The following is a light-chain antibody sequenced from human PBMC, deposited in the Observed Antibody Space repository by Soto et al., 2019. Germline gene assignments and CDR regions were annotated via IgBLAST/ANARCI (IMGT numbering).Light chain of an antibody. CDR1: QSVSRGY. J-gene: IGKJ3*01. CDR2: GAS. CDR3: QQYGRSPGT. Sequence: EIVFTQSPGTLSLSPGEKATLSCRASQSVSRGYLAWYQQKTGQAPRLLIYGASSRATGIPDRFSGSGAGTAFTLPISRLEHEDFSVYYCQQYGRSPGTFGPGTKVDMK. V-gene: IGKV3-20*01.